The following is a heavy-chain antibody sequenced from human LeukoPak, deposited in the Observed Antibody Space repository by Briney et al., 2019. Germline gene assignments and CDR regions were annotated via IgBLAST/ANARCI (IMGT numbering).Heavy chain of an antibody. D-gene: IGHD2-2*01. V-gene: IGHV3-23*01. J-gene: IGHJ3*02. Sequence: GGSLRLSCAASGFTFSSYAMSWVRQAPGKGLEWVSAISGSGGSTYYADSVKGRFTISRDNSKNTLYLQMNSLRAEDTAVYYCARASSSTSCYFAPLDAFDIWGQGTMVTVSS. CDR1: GFTFSSYA. CDR2: ISGSGGST. CDR3: ARASSSTSCYFAPLDAFDI.